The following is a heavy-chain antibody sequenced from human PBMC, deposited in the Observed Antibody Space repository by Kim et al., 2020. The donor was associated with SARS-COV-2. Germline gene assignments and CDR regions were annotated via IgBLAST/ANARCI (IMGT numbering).Heavy chain of an antibody. CDR2: IWYDGSNK. Sequence: GGSLRLSCAASGFTFSSYGMHWVRQAPGKGLEWVAVIWYDGSNKYYADSVKGRFTISRDNSKNTLYLQMNSLRAEDTAVYYCAKVGGITMVRGVIWYYYGMDVWGQGTTVTVSS. D-gene: IGHD3-10*01. J-gene: IGHJ6*02. V-gene: IGHV3-33*06. CDR1: GFTFSSYG. CDR3: AKVGGITMVRGVIWYYYGMDV.